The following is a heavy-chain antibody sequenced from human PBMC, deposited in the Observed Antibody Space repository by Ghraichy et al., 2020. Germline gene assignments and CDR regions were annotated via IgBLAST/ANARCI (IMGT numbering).Heavy chain of an antibody. J-gene: IGHJ6*02. Sequence: ASVKVSCKASGYTFTSYGISWVRQAPGQGLEWMGWISAYNGNTNYAQKLQGRVTMTTDTSTSTAYMELRSLRSDDTAVYYCARDHRISGYDSKPLKLARFYYGMDVWGQGTTVTVSS. CDR2: ISAYNGNT. CDR3: ARDHRISGYDSKPLKLARFYYGMDV. V-gene: IGHV1-18*04. CDR1: GYTFTSYG. D-gene: IGHD5-12*01.